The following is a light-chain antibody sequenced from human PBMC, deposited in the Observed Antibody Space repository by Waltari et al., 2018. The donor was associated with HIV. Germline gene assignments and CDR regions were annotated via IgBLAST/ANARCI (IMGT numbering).Light chain of an antibody. CDR3: SSYAGSNNLL. CDR1: SSDIGAYNY. J-gene: IGLJ2*01. CDR2: DVN. V-gene: IGLV2-8*01. Sequence: QSALTQPPSASGSPGQSVTISCTGTSSDIGAYNYVAWYQQHPGRAPKLLLYDVNQRPSGVPGSFSGSKSGNRASLTVSGLQPDDEADYYCSSYAGSNNLLFGGGTKLTVL.